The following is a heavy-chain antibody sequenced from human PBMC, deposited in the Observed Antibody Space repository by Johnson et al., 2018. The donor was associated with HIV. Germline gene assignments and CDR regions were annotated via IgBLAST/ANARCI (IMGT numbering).Heavy chain of an antibody. J-gene: IGHJ3*02. Sequence: QVQLVESGGGVVQPGRSLRLSCAASGFTFSSYAMHWVRQAPGKGLEWVAVISYDGSNKYYADSVKGRFTISRDNSKTTLYLQMNSLRAEDTAVYYCAKSSSATYYGDAFDMWGQGTMVTVSS. CDR1: GFTFSSYA. CDR2: ISYDGSNK. D-gene: IGHD3-10*01. V-gene: IGHV3-30-3*02. CDR3: AKSSSATYYGDAFDM.